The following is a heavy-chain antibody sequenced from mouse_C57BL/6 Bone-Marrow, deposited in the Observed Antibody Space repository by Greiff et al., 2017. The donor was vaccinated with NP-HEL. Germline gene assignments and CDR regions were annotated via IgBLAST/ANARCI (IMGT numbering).Heavy chain of an antibody. CDR1: GYAFSSSW. V-gene: IGHV1-82*01. CDR2: IYPGDGDT. CDR3: ARSFNWDYFDY. D-gene: IGHD4-1*01. Sequence: VMLVESGPELVKPGASVKISCKASGYAFSSSWMNWVKQRPGKGLEWIGRIYPGDGDTNYNGKFKGKATLTADKSSSTAYMQLSSLTSEDSAVYFCARSFNWDYFDYWGQGTTLTVSS. J-gene: IGHJ2*01.